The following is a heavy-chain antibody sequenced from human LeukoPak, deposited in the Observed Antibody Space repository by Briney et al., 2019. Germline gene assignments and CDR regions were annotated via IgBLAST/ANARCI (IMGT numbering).Heavy chain of an antibody. J-gene: IGHJ4*02. CDR1: GFTVXSNY. CDR2: IYSGGNT. D-gene: IGHD3-9*01. V-gene: IGHV3-66*01. CDR3: ARDLDPFDY. Sequence: PGGSLRLSCAASGFTVXSNYMSWVRQAPGKGLEWVSVIYSGGNTYYADSVKGRFTISRDNSKNTLYLQMNSLRAEDTAVYYCARDLDPFDYWGQGTLVTVSS.